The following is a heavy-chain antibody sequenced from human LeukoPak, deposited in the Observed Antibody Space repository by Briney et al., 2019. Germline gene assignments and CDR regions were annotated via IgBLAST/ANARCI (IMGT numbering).Heavy chain of an antibody. V-gene: IGHV4-61*02. J-gene: IGHJ6*03. CDR1: GGSISSGSYY. CDR2: IYTSGST. CDR3: ARLTGGDGYKYYYYMDV. D-gene: IGHD5-24*01. Sequence: SQTLSLTCTVSGGSISSGSYYWSWIRQPAGKGLEWIGRIYTSGSTNYNPSLKSRVTISVDTSKNQFSLKLSSVTAADTAVYYCARLTGGDGYKYYYYMDVWGKGTTVTVSS.